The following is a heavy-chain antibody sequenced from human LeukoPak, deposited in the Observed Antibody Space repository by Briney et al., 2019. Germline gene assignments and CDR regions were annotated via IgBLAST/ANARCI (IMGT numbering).Heavy chain of an antibody. D-gene: IGHD5-12*01. CDR3: ARVGYSGYESDS. Sequence: GESLKISCHASGYTFSTSWIGWVRQMPGKGLEWMGIIYPSDSDSRYSPSFQGQVTISADKSISTAYLQWSSLKASDTAMYYCARVGYSGYESDSWGQATLVTVSS. V-gene: IGHV5-51*01. J-gene: IGHJ4*02. CDR1: GYTFSTSW. CDR2: IYPSDSDS.